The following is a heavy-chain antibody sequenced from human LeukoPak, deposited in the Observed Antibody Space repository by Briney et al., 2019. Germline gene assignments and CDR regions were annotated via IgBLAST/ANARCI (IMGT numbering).Heavy chain of an antibody. J-gene: IGHJ6*03. CDR2: IYPADSYA. CDR3: ARSRSSGYYDYYYMDV. CDR1: GDWFTNYW. V-gene: IGHV5-51*01. D-gene: IGHD6-19*01. Sequence: GESLKISCKGSGDWFTNYWIGCVRQMPGKGLEWMGIIYPADSYARYSPSFQGQVTISADKSISTAYLQWSSLKASDTAMYYCARSRSSGYYDYYYMDVWGKGTTVTVSS.